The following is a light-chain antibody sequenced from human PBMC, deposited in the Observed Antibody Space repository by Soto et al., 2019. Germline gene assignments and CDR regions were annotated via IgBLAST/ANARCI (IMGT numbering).Light chain of an antibody. J-gene: IGKJ4*01. Sequence: EIVLTQSPGTLSLAPGERATVSCRASQSVSSSYLAWYQQKPGQAPRLLLYGPYRRATGLQDTFSGSGSGTDFTLTIRRLEPEDFAVYYCKQYGSSPLTLGGGTKVDIK. CDR2: GPY. CDR1: QSVSSSY. V-gene: IGKV3-20*01. CDR3: KQYGSSPLT.